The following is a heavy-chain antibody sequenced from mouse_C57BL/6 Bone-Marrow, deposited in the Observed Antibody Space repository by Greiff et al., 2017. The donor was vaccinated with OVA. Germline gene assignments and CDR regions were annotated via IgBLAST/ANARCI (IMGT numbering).Heavy chain of an antibody. CDR3: ARRDSNYAWFAY. D-gene: IGHD2-5*01. CDR1: GFTFSDYY. V-gene: IGHV5-12*01. J-gene: IGHJ3*01. CDR2: ISNGGGST. Sequence: EVQGVESGGGLVQPGGSLKLSCAASGFTFSDYYMYWVRQTPEKRLEWVAYISNGGGSTYYPDTVKGRFTISRDNAKNTLYLQLSRLKSEDTAMYYCARRDSNYAWFAYWGQGTLVTVSA.